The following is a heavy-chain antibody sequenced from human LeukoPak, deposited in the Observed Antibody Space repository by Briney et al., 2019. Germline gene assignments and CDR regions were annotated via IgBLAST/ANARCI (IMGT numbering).Heavy chain of an antibody. CDR1: GFTFSSYA. Sequence: GGSLRLSCAASGFTFSSYAVSWVRQAPGKGLEWVSAVSGSGGSTYYADSVKGRFTISRDNSKNTLYLQMNSLRAEDTAVYYCAKDRWELPLVPLVWDYWGQGTLVTVSS. J-gene: IGHJ4*02. D-gene: IGHD1-26*01. V-gene: IGHV3-23*01. CDR3: AKDRWELPLVPLVWDY. CDR2: VSGSGGST.